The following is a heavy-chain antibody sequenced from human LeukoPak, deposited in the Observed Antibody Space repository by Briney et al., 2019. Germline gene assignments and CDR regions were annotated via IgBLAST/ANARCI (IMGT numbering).Heavy chain of an antibody. J-gene: IGHJ3*02. V-gene: IGHV1-2*02. CDR1: GYTFTGYY. CDR3: ARDLEPYYDSSGDAFDI. CDR2: INPNSGGT. D-gene: IGHD3-22*01. Sequence: ASVKVSCKASGYTFTGYYIHWVRQAPGQGLEWMGWINPNSGGTNYAQKFQGRVTMTRDTSISTAYMELSRLRSDDTAVYYCARDLEPYYDSSGDAFDIWGQGTMVTVSS.